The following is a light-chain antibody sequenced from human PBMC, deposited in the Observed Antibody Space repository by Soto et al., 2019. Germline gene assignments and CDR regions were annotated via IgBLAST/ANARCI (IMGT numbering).Light chain of an antibody. CDR3: QQYGSSPWT. CDR2: GAS. V-gene: IGKV3-20*01. J-gene: IGKJ1*01. CDR1: LSVSVY. Sequence: VVLTQSPATLSLSPGERATLSCRTSLSVSVYLDCYQQKPGQAPRLLISGASSRATGIPDRFSGSGSGTDFTLTISRLEPEDFAVYYCQQYGSSPWTFGQGTKVDIK.